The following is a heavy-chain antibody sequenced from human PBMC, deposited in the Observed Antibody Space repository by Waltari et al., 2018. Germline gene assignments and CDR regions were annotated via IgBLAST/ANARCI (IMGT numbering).Heavy chain of an antibody. CDR2: IIPIFGTA. CDR1: GGTFSSYA. J-gene: IGHJ5*02. D-gene: IGHD3-22*01. Sequence: QVQLVQSGAEVKKPGSSVKVSCKASGGTFSSYAISWVRQAPGPGLEWMGGIIPIFGTANYAQKFQGRVTITADESTSTAYMELSSLRSEDTAVYYCAREGVRYYDSSGYPGWFDPWGQGTLVTVSS. CDR3: AREGVRYYDSSGYPGWFDP. V-gene: IGHV1-69*12.